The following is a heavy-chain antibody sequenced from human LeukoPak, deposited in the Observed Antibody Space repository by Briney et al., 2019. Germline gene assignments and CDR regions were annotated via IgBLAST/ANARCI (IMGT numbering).Heavy chain of an antibody. J-gene: IGHJ4*02. V-gene: IGHV3-48*03. Sequence: PGGSLRLSCAASGFTFSSYEMNWVRQAPGKGLEWVSYVSSSGSTIYYADSVKGRFTISRDNAKNSLYLQMNSLRAEDTAVYYCAREHRVAGDRMDYWGQGTLVTVSS. CDR2: VSSSGSTI. CDR1: GFTFSSYE. D-gene: IGHD2-21*02. CDR3: AREHRVAGDRMDY.